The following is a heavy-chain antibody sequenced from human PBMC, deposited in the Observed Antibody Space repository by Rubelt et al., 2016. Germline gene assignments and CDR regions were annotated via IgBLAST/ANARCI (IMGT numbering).Heavy chain of an antibody. V-gene: IGHV1-18*01. CDR3: ARRDGYNWDDAFDI. J-gene: IGHJ3*02. CDR1: GYTFTSYG. CDR2: ISAYNGNT. Sequence: QVQLVQSGAEVKKPGASVKVSCKASGYTFTSYGISWVRQAPGQGLEWMGWISAYNGNTNYAQKLQARDTMTTDKSTSTAYMELRSLRSDDTAVYYCARRDGYNWDDAFDIWGQGTMVTVSS. D-gene: IGHD5-24*01.